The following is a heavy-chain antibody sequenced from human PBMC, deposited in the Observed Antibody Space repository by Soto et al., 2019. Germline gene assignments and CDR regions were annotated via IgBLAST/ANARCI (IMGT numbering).Heavy chain of an antibody. CDR3: ARGIECSGGSCYENWFDP. D-gene: IGHD2-15*01. CDR2: INHSGST. Sequence: SETLSLTCAVYGGSFSGYYWSWIRQPPGKGLEWIGEINHSGSTNYNPSLKSRVTISVDTSKNQFSLKLSSVTAADTAVYYCARGIECSGGSCYENWFDPWGQGTLVTVSS. CDR1: GGSFSGYY. V-gene: IGHV4-34*01. J-gene: IGHJ5*02.